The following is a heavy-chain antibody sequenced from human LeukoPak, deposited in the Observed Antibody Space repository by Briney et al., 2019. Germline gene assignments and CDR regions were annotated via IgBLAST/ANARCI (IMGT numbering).Heavy chain of an antibody. D-gene: IGHD3-10*01. V-gene: IGHV3-23*01. CDR1: GFTFSSYA. CDR2: ISGSGGST. J-gene: IGHJ4*02. CDR3: ATLRVWFGDFDY. Sequence: GGSLRLSCAASGFTFSSYAMSWVRQAPGKGLEWVSAISGSGGSTYYADSVKGRFTISRDNSKNTLCRQMNSLRAEDTAVYYCATLRVWFGDFDYWGQGTLVTVSP.